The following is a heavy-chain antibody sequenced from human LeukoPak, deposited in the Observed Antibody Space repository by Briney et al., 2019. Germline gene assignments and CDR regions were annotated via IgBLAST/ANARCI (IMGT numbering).Heavy chain of an antibody. D-gene: IGHD7-27*01. CDR3: ASHHNWGFDY. CDR1: GFTFSTYW. CDR2: IRQDGNEK. J-gene: IGHJ4*02. Sequence: GGSLRLSCAASGFTFSTYWMSWVRQAPGKGLEWVANIRQDGNEKYYVDSVKGRFTISRDNAKNSLYLQMNSLRAEDTAVYFCASHHNWGFDYWGQGTLVTVSS. V-gene: IGHV3-7*03.